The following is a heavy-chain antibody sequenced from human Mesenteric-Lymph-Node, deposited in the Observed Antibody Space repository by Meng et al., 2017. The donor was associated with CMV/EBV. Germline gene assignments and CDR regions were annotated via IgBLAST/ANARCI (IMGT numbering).Heavy chain of an antibody. J-gene: IGHJ3*02. Sequence: GGSLRLSCAASGFTFSDYYMSWIRQAPGKGLEWVSYISSSGSTIYYADSVKGRFTISRGNAKNSLYLQMNSLRAEDTAVYYCAKALRMTYYYDSSGYYPDAFDIWGQGTMVTVSS. D-gene: IGHD3-22*01. V-gene: IGHV3-11*01. CDR1: GFTFSDYY. CDR3: AKALRMTYYYDSSGYYPDAFDI. CDR2: ISSSGSTI.